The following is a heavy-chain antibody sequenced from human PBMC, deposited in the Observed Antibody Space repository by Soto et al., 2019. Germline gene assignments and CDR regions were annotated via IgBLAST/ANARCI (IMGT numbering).Heavy chain of an antibody. V-gene: IGHV3-23*01. CDR2: ISGSGGST. D-gene: IGHD3-22*01. J-gene: IGHJ3*02. CDR1: GFTFTSYA. Sequence: GGSLRLSCAASGFTFTSYAMSWVRQAPGKGLEWVSAISGSGGSTYYADSVKGRFTISRDNSKNTLYSQMNSLRAEDTAVYFCAKDTELSGYVAFDIWGQGTMVTVSS. CDR3: AKDTELSGYVAFDI.